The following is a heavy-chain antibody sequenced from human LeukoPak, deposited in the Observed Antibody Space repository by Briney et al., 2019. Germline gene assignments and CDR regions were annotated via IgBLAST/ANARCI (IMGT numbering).Heavy chain of an antibody. CDR1: GYSFSSYD. CDR2: MNPNSGNT. Sequence: ASVKVSCKASGYSFSSYDVNWVRQATGQGLEGMRWMNPNSGNTGYAQKFQGRVTITTDESTSTAYMELSSLRSEDTAVYYCARSPDDYYYYYYMDVWGKGTTVTVSS. V-gene: IGHV1-8*03. CDR3: ARSPDDYYYYYYMDV. D-gene: IGHD1-14*01. J-gene: IGHJ6*03.